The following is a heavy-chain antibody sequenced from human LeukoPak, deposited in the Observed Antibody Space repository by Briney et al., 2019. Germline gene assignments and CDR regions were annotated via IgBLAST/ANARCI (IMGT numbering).Heavy chain of an antibody. V-gene: IGHV3-74*01. CDR2: MNSDGSSS. D-gene: IGHD5-24*01. CDR1: GFTFSSYG. J-gene: IGHJ2*01. Sequence: GGSLRLSCAASGFTFSSYGMHWVRQAPGKGLEWVSRMNSDGSSSSYADSVKGRFTISRDNAKNTLYLQMNSLRAEDTAVYYCARGGDGSNIYWYFDLWGRGTLVTVSS. CDR3: ARGGDGSNIYWYFDL.